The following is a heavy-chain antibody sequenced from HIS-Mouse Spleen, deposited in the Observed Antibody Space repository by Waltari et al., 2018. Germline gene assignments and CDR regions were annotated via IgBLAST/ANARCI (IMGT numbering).Heavy chain of an antibody. D-gene: IGHD3-10*01. CDR1: GYTFTGYY. V-gene: IGHV1-2*02. CDR2: SNPNVGGT. CDR3: ARGSVGHYYGSGSYADY. J-gene: IGHJ4*02. Sequence: QVQLVQSGAEVKKPGASVKVSCKASGYTFTGYYMHWVRQAPGQGLEWMGWSNPNVGGTNYAQKFQGRVTMTRDTSISTAYMELSRLRSDDTAVYYCARGSVGHYYGSGSYADYWGQGTLVTVSS.